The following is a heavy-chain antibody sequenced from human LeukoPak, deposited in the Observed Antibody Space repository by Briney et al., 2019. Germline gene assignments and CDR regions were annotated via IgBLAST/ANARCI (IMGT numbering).Heavy chain of an antibody. V-gene: IGHV4-34*01. J-gene: IGHJ5*02. Sequence: SETLSLTCAVYGGSFSGYYWSWIRQTPGKGLEWIGEINHSGSTNYNPSLKSRVTISVDTSKNQFSLKLSSVTAADTAVYYCARDFLIYVVVAAKRIDPWGQGTLVTVYS. CDR2: INHSGST. CDR3: ARDFLIYVVVAAKRIDP. D-gene: IGHD2-15*01. CDR1: GGSFSGYY.